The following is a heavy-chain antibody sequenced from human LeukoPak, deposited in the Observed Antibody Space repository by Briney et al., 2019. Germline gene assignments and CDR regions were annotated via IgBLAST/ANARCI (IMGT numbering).Heavy chain of an antibody. CDR1: GFTLSSYG. Sequence: PGGSLRLSCAASGFTLSSYGMHWVRQAPGKGLEWVAVISYDGSNKYYADSVKGRFTISRDNSKNTLYLQMNSLRAEDTAVYYCAKDRGIAAADTSYYYGMDVWGQGTTVTVSS. J-gene: IGHJ6*02. CDR3: AKDRGIAAADTSYYYGMDV. D-gene: IGHD6-13*01. V-gene: IGHV3-30*18. CDR2: ISYDGSNK.